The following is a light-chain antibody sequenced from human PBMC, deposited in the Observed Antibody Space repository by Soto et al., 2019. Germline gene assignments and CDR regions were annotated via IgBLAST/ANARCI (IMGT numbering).Light chain of an antibody. V-gene: IGKV1-5*01. CDR3: QQYNSYSRT. CDR1: QSISSW. Sequence: DIQMTQSPSTLSASVGDRVTITCRASQSISSWLAWYQQKPGKAPKLLIYDASSLESGVPSRFSGRGSGTEFTLTISSLQPDDVATDYCQQYNSYSRTFGQGTKVEIK. J-gene: IGKJ1*01. CDR2: DAS.